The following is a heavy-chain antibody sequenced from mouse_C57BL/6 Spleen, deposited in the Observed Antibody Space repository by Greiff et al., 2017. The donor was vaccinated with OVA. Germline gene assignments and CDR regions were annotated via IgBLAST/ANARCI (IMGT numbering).Heavy chain of an antibody. D-gene: IGHD2-4*01. CDR1: GYTFTSYG. Sequence: QVQLKESGAELARPGASVKLSCKASGYTFTSYGISWVKQRTGQGLEWIGEIYPRSGNTYYNEKFKGKATLTADKSSSTAYMELRSLTSEDSAVYFCARVDYDYAMDYWGQGTSVTVSS. J-gene: IGHJ4*01. CDR2: IYPRSGNT. CDR3: ARVDYDYAMDY. V-gene: IGHV1-81*01.